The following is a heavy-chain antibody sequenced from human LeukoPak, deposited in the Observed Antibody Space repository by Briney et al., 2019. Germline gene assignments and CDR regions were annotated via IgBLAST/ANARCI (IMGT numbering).Heavy chain of an antibody. D-gene: IGHD3-22*01. CDR3: ATGDSSGYYRDYYYMDV. CDR2: IIPIVGTA. V-gene: IGHV1-69*06. J-gene: IGHJ6*03. Sequence: SVKVPCKASGGTFSSYAISWVRQAPGQGLAWMGGIIPIVGTANYAQKFQGRVTITADKSTSTAYMELSSLRSEDTAVYYCATGDSSGYYRDYYYMDVWGKGTTVTVSS. CDR1: GGTFSSYA.